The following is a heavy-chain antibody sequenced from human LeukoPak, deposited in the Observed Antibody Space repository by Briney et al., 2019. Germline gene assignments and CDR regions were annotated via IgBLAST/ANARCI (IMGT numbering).Heavy chain of an antibody. CDR2: ITGSGDST. Sequence: GGSLRLSCAASGFAFSSYAMHWVRQAPGKGLEWVSAITGSGDSTHYADSVKGRFTISRDNSKNTLFLHMKSLRGEDTAIYYCARERPIYTGYDFDAFDMWGQGIMVSVSS. V-gene: IGHV3-23*01. CDR1: GFAFSSYA. CDR3: ARERPIYTGYDFDAFDM. J-gene: IGHJ3*02. D-gene: IGHD5-12*01.